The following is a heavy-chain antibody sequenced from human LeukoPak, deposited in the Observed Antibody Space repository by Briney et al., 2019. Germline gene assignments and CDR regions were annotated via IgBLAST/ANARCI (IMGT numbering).Heavy chain of an antibody. CDR3: ARLARMPEY. CDR1: GFTFSSHE. D-gene: IGHD2-2*01. CDR2: ISYDGSTK. Sequence: PGGSLRLSCAASGFTFSSHEMHWVRQAPGKGLEWVAVISYDGSTKFYADSVKGRFTISRDNSKLYLQMNSLRAEDTAVYYCARLARMPEYWGQGTLVTVSS. V-gene: IGHV3-30-3*01. J-gene: IGHJ4*02.